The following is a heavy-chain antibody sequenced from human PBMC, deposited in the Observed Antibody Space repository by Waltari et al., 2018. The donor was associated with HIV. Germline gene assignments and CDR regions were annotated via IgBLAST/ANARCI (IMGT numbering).Heavy chain of an antibody. J-gene: IGHJ6*02. CDR3: AKDLVTRGFFYFYGMHV. CDR2: ISYDGHNK. Sequence: QVQLAESGGGVVQSGRSLSLTCVASGFNFSTFGMRWVRQAPGKGLEWVAVISYDGHNKQYADSVKGRVTISRDNSNSTLFLQMSSLRPDDTAVYYCAKDLVTRGFFYFYGMHVWGQGTTVTVSS. D-gene: IGHD3-10*01. V-gene: IGHV3-30*18. CDR1: GFNFSTFG.